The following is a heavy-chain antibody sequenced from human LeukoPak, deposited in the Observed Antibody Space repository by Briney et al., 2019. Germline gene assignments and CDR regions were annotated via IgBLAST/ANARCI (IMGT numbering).Heavy chain of an antibody. J-gene: IGHJ4*02. D-gene: IGHD6-19*01. CDR3: ARGGYSRGQGSPFDC. V-gene: IGHV7-4-1*02. CDR1: GYTFTNYP. CDR2: INTNTGSP. Sequence: ASVKVSCKASGYTFTNYPMVWVRQAPGQGLEWMGWINTNTGSPTYAQGFTGRFVFSLDTSVGTTYLQINSLKTEDTAVYYCARGGYSRGQGSPFDCWGQGTLVTVSS.